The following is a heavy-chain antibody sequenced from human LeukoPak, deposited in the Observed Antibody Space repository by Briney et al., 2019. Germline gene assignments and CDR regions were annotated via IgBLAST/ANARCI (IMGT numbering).Heavy chain of an antibody. Sequence: SQTLSLTCAISGDSVSGNTTAWNWIRQSPSRGLEWLGRTYSRSRWYHDYAVSVTSRISISADTSKNQSSLQLISVTPDDTAIYFCARGISRFNWFDTWGQGTLVTVSS. D-gene: IGHD3-10*01. V-gene: IGHV6-1*01. CDR2: TYSRSRWYH. J-gene: IGHJ5*02. CDR3: ARGISRFNWFDT. CDR1: GDSVSGNTTA.